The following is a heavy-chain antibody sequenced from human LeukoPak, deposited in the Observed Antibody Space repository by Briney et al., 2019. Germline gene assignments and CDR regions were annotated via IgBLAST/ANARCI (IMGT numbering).Heavy chain of an antibody. CDR3: ATGGKNIAAAGTGY. Sequence: GGSLRLSCAASGFTFSSYAMSWVRQAPGKGLEWVSAISGSGGSTYYADSVKGRFTISRDNAKNSLYLQMNSLRAEDTAVYYCATGGKNIAAAGTGYWGQGTLVTVSS. V-gene: IGHV3-23*01. CDR1: GFTFSSYA. J-gene: IGHJ4*02. CDR2: ISGSGGST. D-gene: IGHD6-13*01.